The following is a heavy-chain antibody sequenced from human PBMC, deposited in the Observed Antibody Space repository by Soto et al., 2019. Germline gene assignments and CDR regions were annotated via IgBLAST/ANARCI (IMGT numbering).Heavy chain of an antibody. V-gene: IGHV3-30*18. CDR3: AKSVTTSPLADYYYYGMDV. CDR1: GFTFSSYA. Sequence: GGSLRLSCAASGFTFSSYAMHWVRQAPGKGLEWVAVISYDGSNKYYADSVKGRFTISRDNSKNTLYLQMNSLRAEDTAVYYCAKSVTTSPLADYYYYGMDVWGQGTTVTAP. CDR2: ISYDGSNK. D-gene: IGHD4-17*01. J-gene: IGHJ6*02.